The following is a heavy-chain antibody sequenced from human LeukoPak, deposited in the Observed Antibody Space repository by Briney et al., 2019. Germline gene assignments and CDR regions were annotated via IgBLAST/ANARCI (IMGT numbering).Heavy chain of an antibody. CDR2: IYTTGST. Sequence: SETLSLTCTVSGSSFGTYSWSWIRQPPGKGREWVGYIYTTGSTHYNPSLKSRVTISVDTSKNQFSLKLSSVTAADTAVYYCASQYSSSWYVGSYYYYGMDVWGQGTTVTVSS. CDR1: GSSFGTYS. V-gene: IGHV4-4*09. CDR3: ASQYSSSWYVGSYYYYGMDV. D-gene: IGHD6-13*01. J-gene: IGHJ6*02.